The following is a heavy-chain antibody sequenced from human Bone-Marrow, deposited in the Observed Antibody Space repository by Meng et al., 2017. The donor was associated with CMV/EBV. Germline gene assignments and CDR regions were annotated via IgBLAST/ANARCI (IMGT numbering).Heavy chain of an antibody. CDR1: GFTFSSYS. CDR3: ARDLLGGTKGAFDI. D-gene: IGHD1-1*01. J-gene: IGHJ3*02. Sequence: GESLKISCAASGFTFSSYSMNWVRQAPGKGLEWVSYISSSSSTIYYADTVKGRFTVSRDNSKNTLYLQMNSLRAEDTAVYYCARDLLGGTKGAFDIWGQGTLVTVSS. V-gene: IGHV3-48*01. CDR2: ISSSSSTI.